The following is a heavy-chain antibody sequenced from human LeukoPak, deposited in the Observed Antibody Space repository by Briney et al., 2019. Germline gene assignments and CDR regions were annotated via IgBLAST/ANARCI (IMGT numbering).Heavy chain of an antibody. CDR1: GFTFSNYG. CDR2: ITASSSST. CDR3: AGQTVTRGYFDY. J-gene: IGHJ4*02. D-gene: IGHD4-17*01. Sequence: GGSLRLSCAASGFTFSNYGMSWVRQAPGKGLEWVSAITASSSSTHDADSVQGRFTISRDNFKNTLYLQMNSLRPEDTAIYYCAGQTVTRGYFDYWGQGTLLTVSS. V-gene: IGHV3-23*01.